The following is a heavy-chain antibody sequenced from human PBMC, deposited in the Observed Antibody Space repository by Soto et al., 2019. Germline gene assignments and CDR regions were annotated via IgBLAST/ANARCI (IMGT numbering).Heavy chain of an antibody. V-gene: IGHV3-74*01. CDR3: ARNWHGVDY. Sequence: EVQLVESGGGLGQPGESLRLSCAASGFTCSSYWMHWVRQAPGKGPVWVSRIKTDGSHTDYADYVEGRFTVSRDNAKNTLLRQMRSLRAEDTAVYYWARNWHGVDYWGQGTLVTVSS. CDR1: GFTCSSYW. CDR2: IKTDGSHT. J-gene: IGHJ4*02. D-gene: IGHD1-1*01.